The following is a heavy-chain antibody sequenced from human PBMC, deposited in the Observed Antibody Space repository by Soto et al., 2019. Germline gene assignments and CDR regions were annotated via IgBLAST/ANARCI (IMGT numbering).Heavy chain of an antibody. CDR3: ARRDSSGWRPFDH. CDR2: INSDGSST. D-gene: IGHD3-22*01. V-gene: IGHV3-74*01. CDR1: GVTFSTYW. Sequence: GGSLRLSCAASGVTFSTYWMHWVRQAPGKGLVWVSRINSDGSSTSYADSVKGRFTISRDNAKNTLYLQMNSLRAEDTAVYYSARRDSSGWRPFDHWGQGTLVTVSS. J-gene: IGHJ4*02.